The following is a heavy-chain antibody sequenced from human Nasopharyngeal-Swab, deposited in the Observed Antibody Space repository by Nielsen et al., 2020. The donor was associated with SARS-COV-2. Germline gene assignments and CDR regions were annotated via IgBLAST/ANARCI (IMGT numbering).Heavy chain of an antibody. D-gene: IGHD4-17*01. CDR2: INPNSGGT. Sequence: SVQVSCKASGYTFTGYYMHWVRQAPGQGLEWMGRINPNSGGTNYAQMIQGRVTKTRDTSISTAYVELSRLRSDDTAVYYCARDDVATVTTWDCWGQGTLVTVSS. CDR3: ARDDVATVTTWDC. V-gene: IGHV1-2*06. J-gene: IGHJ4*02. CDR1: GYTFTGYY.